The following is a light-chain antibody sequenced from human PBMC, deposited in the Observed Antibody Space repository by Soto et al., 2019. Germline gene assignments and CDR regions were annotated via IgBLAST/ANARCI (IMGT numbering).Light chain of an antibody. J-gene: IGKJ1*01. CDR1: QDIRNE. V-gene: IGKV1-6*01. CDR3: LQDHNYPLP. Sequence: AIQMTQSPSSLSASVGDRVTITCRASQDIRNELGWYQQKPGKAPKALIYGVSNLQSGVPSRFSGSGSGIDFTLTISSLQPEDFAVYYCLQDHNYPLPFGQGTKVEIK. CDR2: GVS.